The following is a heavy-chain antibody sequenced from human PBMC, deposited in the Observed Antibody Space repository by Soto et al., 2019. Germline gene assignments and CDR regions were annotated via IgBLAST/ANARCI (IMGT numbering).Heavy chain of an antibody. J-gene: IGHJ6*02. CDR1: GGTFSSYA. D-gene: IGHD2-15*01. Sequence: SVKVSCKASGGTFSSYAISWVRQAPGQGLEWMGGIIPIFGTANYAQKFQGRVTITADKSTSTAYMELSSLRSEDTAVYYCARESGGGSCYTPCYYYYGMDVWGQGTTVTVSS. V-gene: IGHV1-69*06. CDR3: ARESGGGSCYTPCYYYYGMDV. CDR2: IIPIFGTA.